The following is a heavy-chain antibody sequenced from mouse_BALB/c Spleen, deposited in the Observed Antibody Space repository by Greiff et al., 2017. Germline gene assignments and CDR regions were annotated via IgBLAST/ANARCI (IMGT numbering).Heavy chain of an antibody. D-gene: IGHD2-14*01. V-gene: IGHV5-17*02. CDR1: GFTFSSFG. Sequence: EVKLMESGGGLVQPGGSRKLSCAASGFTFSSFGMHWVRQAPEKGLEWVAYISSGSSTIYYADTVKGRFTISRDNPKNTLFLQMTSLRSEDTAMYYCARENYRYGGAMDYWGQGTSVTVSS. J-gene: IGHJ4*01. CDR2: ISSGSSTI. CDR3: ARENYRYGGAMDY.